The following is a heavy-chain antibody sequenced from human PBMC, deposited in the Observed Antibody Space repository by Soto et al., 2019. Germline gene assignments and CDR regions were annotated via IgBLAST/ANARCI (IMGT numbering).Heavy chain of an antibody. CDR1: GYSFTSYW. CDR3: ASSYCSSTSCASAEYFQH. J-gene: IGHJ1*01. Sequence: PGESLKISCKGSGYSFTSYWIGWVRQMPGKGLEWMGIIYPGDSDTRYSPSFQGQVTISADKSISTAYLQWSSLKASDTAMYYCASSYCSSTSCASAEYFQHWGQGTLVTVSS. V-gene: IGHV5-51*01. D-gene: IGHD2-2*01. CDR2: IYPGDSDT.